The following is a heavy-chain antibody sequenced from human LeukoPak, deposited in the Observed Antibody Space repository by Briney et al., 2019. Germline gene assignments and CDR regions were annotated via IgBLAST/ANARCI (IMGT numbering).Heavy chain of an antibody. J-gene: IGHJ6*02. V-gene: IGHV3-30*18. D-gene: IGHD2-15*01. Sequence: GRPLRLSCAASGFTFSSYGMHWVRQAPGKGLEWAAVISYDGSNKYYADSVKGRFTISRDNSKNTLYLQTNSPRAEDTAVYYCAKVGYCTGGSCYAGNYYYYGMDVWGQGTTVTVSS. CDR1: GFTFSSYG. CDR3: AKVGYCTGGSCYAGNYYYYGMDV. CDR2: ISYDGSNK.